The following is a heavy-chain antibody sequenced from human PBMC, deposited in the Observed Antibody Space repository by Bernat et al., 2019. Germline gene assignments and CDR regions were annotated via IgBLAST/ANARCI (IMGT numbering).Heavy chain of an antibody. D-gene: IGHD4-17*01. CDR2: INHSGST. Sequence: QVQLQQWGAGLLKPSETLSLTCAVYGGSFSGYYWSWIRQPPGKGLEWIGEINHSGSTNYNPPLKSRVTISVDTSKNQFSLKLTSVTAADTAVYYCARGDGDYLIRYFDLWGRGTLVTVSS. CDR3: ARGDGDYLIRYFDL. V-gene: IGHV4-34*01. CDR1: GGSFSGYY. J-gene: IGHJ2*01.